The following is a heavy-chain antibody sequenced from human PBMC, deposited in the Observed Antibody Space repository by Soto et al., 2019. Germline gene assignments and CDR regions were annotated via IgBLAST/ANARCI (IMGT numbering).Heavy chain of an antibody. V-gene: IGHV1-24*01. Sequence: ASVKVSCKVSGYTLTELSMHWVRQAPGKGLEWMGGFDPEDGETIYAQKFQGRVTMTEDTSTDTAYMELSRLRSEDTAVYYCATDRGSYDSSGYYNWFDPWGQGTLVTVSS. D-gene: IGHD3-22*01. CDR1: GYTLTELS. J-gene: IGHJ5*02. CDR3: ATDRGSYDSSGYYNWFDP. CDR2: FDPEDGET.